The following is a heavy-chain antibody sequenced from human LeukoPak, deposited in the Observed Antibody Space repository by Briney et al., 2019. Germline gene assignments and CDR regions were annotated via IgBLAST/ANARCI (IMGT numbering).Heavy chain of an antibody. J-gene: IGHJ6*03. CDR2: IYTSGST. V-gene: IGHV4-4*09. D-gene: IGHD2-21*01. CDR1: GGSISSYY. CDR3: ARLGIPKVYYYVDV. Sequence: SETLSLTCTVSGGSISSYYWSWIRQPPGKGLEWIGYIYTSGSTNYNPSLKSRVTISVDTSTNQFSLKLSSVTAADTAVYYCARLGIPKVYYYVDVWGKGTTVTVSS.